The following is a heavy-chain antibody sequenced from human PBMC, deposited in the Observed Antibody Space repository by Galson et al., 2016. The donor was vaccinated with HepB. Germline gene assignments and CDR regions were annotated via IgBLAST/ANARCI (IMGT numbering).Heavy chain of an antibody. CDR1: GGSISSYY. J-gene: IGHJ3*02. CDR3: ARENKDIVVLGAATGAGRFDI. CDR2: IYYSGRT. D-gene: IGHD2-15*01. Sequence: ETLSLTCTVSGGSISSYYWNWLRQPPGKGLEWIGNIYYSGRTTYNPSLESRVSISVDTSKNQFSLRLTSVTAADTAVYYWARENKDIVVLGAATGAGRFDIWGQGTMVTVSS. V-gene: IGHV4-59*01.